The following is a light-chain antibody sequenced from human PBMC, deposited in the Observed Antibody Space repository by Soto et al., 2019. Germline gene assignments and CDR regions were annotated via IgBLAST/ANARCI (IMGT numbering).Light chain of an antibody. J-gene: IGLJ2*01. CDR1: SSNIGSFYD. V-gene: IGLV1-40*01. CDR2: GDN. CDR3: QSYDNSLNHVV. Sequence: QSVLTLPPSVSGAPGQRVTIPCTGSSSNIGSFYDVHWYQQLPGTVPKLLIYGDNNRPSGVPDRFSGSKSGTAASLAITGLQAEDEADYYCQSYDNSLNHVVFGGGTKVTVL.